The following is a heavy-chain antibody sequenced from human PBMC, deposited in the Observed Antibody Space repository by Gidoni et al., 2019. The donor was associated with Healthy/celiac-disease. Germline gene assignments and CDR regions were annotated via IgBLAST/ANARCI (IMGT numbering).Heavy chain of an antibody. V-gene: IGHV4-34*01. CDR3: AGSSSSGDY. J-gene: IGHJ4*02. Sequence: QVQLQQWGAGLLKPSETLSLTCAVHGGSFSGYYGSWIRQPPGKGLEWIGEINHSGSTNYNPTLKSRVTISVDTSKNQFSLKLSSVTAADTAVYYCAGSSSSGDYWGQGTLVTVSS. D-gene: IGHD6-6*01. CDR1: GGSFSGYY. CDR2: INHSGST.